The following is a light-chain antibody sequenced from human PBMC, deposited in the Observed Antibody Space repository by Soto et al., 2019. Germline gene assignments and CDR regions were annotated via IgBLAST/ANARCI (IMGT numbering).Light chain of an antibody. Sequence: QSALTQPPSSSVYPVQSVTIACKATSRDVGGYDYVSWYQQYPGKTPKLMIFEVTNRPSGVPDRFSGSKSGNTASLSVSWLQSEEEADYYGLSDAGTPYVFGTGTKVTV. CDR1: SRDVGGYDY. CDR2: EVT. V-gene: IGLV2-8*01. J-gene: IGLJ1*01. CDR3: LSDAGTPYV.